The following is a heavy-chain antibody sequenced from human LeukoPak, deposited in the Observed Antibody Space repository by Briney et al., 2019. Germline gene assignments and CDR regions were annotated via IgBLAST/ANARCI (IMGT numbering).Heavy chain of an antibody. D-gene: IGHD2-15*01. Sequence: SETLSLTCTVSGDSISRYYWSWIRQPAGKVLEWIGRIYNGGIITYNPSLKSRVTMSIDTSNNQFSLRLRSVTAADTAVYYCARHRYCSGGSCYYNWFDPWGQGTLVTVSS. J-gene: IGHJ5*02. V-gene: IGHV4-4*07. CDR1: GDSISRYY. CDR2: IYNGGII. CDR3: ARHRYCSGGSCYYNWFDP.